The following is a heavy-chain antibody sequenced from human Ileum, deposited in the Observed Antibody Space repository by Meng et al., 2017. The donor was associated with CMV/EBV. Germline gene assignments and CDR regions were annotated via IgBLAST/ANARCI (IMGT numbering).Heavy chain of an antibody. J-gene: IGHJ4*02. Sequence: GESLKISCAASGFTFSNYNMNWVRQAPGKGLEWVSSISSSSSFICYTDSVKDQFTISRDNAKNPLYLRMNSLRAEDMAVYYCARIKYESWSGYYRDYWGQGTLVTVSS. V-gene: IGHV3-21*01. CDR3: ARIKYESWSGYYRDY. D-gene: IGHD3-3*01. CDR2: ISSSSSFI. CDR1: GFTFSNYN.